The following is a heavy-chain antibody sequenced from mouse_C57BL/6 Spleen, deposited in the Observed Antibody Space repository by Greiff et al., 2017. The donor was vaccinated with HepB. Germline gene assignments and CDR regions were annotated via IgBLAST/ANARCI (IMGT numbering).Heavy chain of an antibody. J-gene: IGHJ4*01. CDR3: ARCLPRAMDY. CDR1: GYAFTNYL. V-gene: IGHV1-54*01. CDR2: INPGSGGT. Sequence: QVHVKQSGAELVRPGTSVKVSCKASGYAFTNYLIEWVKQRPGQGLEWIGVINPGSGGTNYNEKFKGKATLTADKSSSTAYMQLSSLTSEDSTVYFCARCLPRAMDYWGQGTSVTVSS. D-gene: IGHD6-2*01.